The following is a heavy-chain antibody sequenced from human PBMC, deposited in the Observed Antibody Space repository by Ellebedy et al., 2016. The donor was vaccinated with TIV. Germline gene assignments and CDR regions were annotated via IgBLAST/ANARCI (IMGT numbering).Heavy chain of an antibody. V-gene: IGHV3-72*01. CDR2: SKHKPANYAT. CDR3: VCFLSGRVY. J-gene: IGHJ4*02. CDR1: GFSFSNYW. D-gene: IGHD3-10*01. Sequence: GESLKISCAASGFSFSNYWMTWVRQAPGKGLEWVGRSKHKPANYATDYAASVKGRFTISRDDSRSSLHLQMDSLKIEDTAVYYCVCFLSGRVYWGQGTLVTVSS.